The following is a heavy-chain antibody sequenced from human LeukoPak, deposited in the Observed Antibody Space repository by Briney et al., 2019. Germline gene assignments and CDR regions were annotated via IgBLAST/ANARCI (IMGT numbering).Heavy chain of an antibody. Sequence: SVKVSCKASGGTFSSYAIGWVRQAPGQRLEWMGGIIPIFGTANYAQKFQGRVTITADKSTSTAYRELSSLRSGDTAVYYCAREAAVAGTEYWGQGTLVTVSS. D-gene: IGHD6-19*01. CDR1: GGTFSSYA. J-gene: IGHJ4*02. V-gene: IGHV1-69*06. CDR2: IIPIFGTA. CDR3: AREAAVAGTEY.